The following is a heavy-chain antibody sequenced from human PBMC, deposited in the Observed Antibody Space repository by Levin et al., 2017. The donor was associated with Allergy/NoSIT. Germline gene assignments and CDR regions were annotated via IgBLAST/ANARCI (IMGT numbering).Heavy chain of an antibody. D-gene: IGHD1-26*01. CDR3: ATEFYGSYNY. CDR2: IKSKTDGGTT. V-gene: IGHV3-15*01. J-gene: IGHJ4*02. Sequence: GESLKISCAGSGFTFSIAWMSWVRQAPGKGLEWVGRIKSKTDGGTTDYAAPVKGRFTISRDDSKDTLYLQMNSLKTEDTAVYYCATEFYGSYNYWGQGALVTVSS. CDR1: GFTFSIAW.